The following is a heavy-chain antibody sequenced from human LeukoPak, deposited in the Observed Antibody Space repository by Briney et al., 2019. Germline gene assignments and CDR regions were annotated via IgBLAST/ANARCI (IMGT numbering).Heavy chain of an antibody. CDR2: ISSISGTI. CDR3: ARDHNYAFDY. Sequence: GGSLRLSCAASGFTFSNYSMNWVRPAPGKGLERVSYISSISGTINYADSVKGRFTISGDNARNSLFLQMNSLRAEDTAVYYCARDHNYAFDYWGQGTLVTVSS. V-gene: IGHV3-48*01. D-gene: IGHD5-18*01. CDR1: GFTFSNYS. J-gene: IGHJ4*02.